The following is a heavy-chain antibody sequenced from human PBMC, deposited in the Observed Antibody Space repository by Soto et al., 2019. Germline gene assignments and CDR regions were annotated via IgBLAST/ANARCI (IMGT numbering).Heavy chain of an antibody. CDR1: GYTFTSYG. CDR3: ARATSSGWYHEAFDI. CDR2: ISAYNGNT. D-gene: IGHD6-19*01. J-gene: IGHJ3*02. Sequence: ASVKVSCKASGYTFTSYGISWVRQAPGQGLEWMGWISAYNGNTNYAQKLQGRVTMTTDTSTSTAYMELRSLRSDDTAVYYCARATSSGWYHEAFDIWGQGTMVTVSS. V-gene: IGHV1-18*01.